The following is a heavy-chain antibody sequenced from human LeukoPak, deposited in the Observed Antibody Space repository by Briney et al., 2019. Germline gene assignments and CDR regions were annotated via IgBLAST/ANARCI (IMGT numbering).Heavy chain of an antibody. J-gene: IGHJ4*02. V-gene: IGHV3-23*01. CDR3: AKAREYQLLYYFDY. CDR1: GFTFSSYA. Sequence: GGSLRLPCAASGFTFSSYAMSWVRQAPGKGLVWVSAISGSGGSTYYADSVKGRFTISRDNSKNTLYLQMSSLRAEDTAVYYCAKAREYQLLYYFDYWGQGTLVTVSS. D-gene: IGHD2-2*01. CDR2: ISGSGGST.